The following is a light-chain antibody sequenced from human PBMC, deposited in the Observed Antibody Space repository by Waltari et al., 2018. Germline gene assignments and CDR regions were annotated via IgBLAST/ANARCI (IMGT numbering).Light chain of an antibody. Sequence: QSVLTQTPSVSEAPRQRVTISCSGSRSNLGTNAVTWYQQVPGKAPKLLVFADDLLPSGVSDRFSGSKSGTSASLAISGLRSEDEGVYFCAAWDDSLKGVLFGGGTKLTVL. V-gene: IGLV1-36*01. CDR3: AAWDDSLKGVL. CDR1: RSNLGTNA. CDR2: ADD. J-gene: IGLJ2*01.